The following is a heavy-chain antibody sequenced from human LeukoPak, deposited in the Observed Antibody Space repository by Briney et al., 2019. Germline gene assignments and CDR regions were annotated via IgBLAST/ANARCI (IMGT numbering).Heavy chain of an antibody. CDR2: IKQDGSEK. J-gene: IGHJ6*03. D-gene: IGHD6-6*01. CDR3: AREGIAARPLGYYYYMDV. Sequence: GGSLRLSCAASGFTFTTYGMIWVRQAPGKGLEWVANIKQDGSEKHYVDSVKGRFTISRDNAKKSLYLEMNSLRAEDTAVYYCAREGIAARPLGYYYYMDVWGKGTTVTVSS. V-gene: IGHV3-7*01. CDR1: GFTFTTYG.